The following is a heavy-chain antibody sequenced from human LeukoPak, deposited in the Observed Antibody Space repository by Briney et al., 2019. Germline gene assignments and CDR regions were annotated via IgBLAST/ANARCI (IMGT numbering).Heavy chain of an antibody. Sequence: PGGSLRLSCAASGFTVRNNYMSWVRQAPGKGLEWVSVIYSGDSGGSTYYADSVKGRFTISRDNSRNTVYLQMNSLRAEDTALYYCAKGITLTTRGAFHIWGQGTMVTVSS. CDR2: IYSGDSGGST. V-gene: IGHV3-53*01. D-gene: IGHD1-20*01. J-gene: IGHJ3*02. CDR1: GFTVRNNY. CDR3: AKGITLTTRGAFHI.